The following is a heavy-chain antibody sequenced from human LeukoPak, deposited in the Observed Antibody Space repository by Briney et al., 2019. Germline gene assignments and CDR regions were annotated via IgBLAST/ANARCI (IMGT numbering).Heavy chain of an antibody. CDR2: ISSSGSTI. Sequence: GGSLRLSCAASGFTFSSYEMNWVRQAPGKGLEWVSYISSSGSTIFYADSVKGRFTISRDNAKNSLYLQMNSLRAEDTAVYYCARGLGDYGDYIGLGDYYMDVWGKGTTVTVSS. CDR1: GFTFSSYE. CDR3: ARGLGDYGDYIGLGDYYMDV. V-gene: IGHV3-48*03. D-gene: IGHD4-17*01. J-gene: IGHJ6*03.